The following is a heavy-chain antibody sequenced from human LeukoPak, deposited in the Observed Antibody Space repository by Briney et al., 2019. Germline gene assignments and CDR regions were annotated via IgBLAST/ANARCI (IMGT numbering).Heavy chain of an antibody. CDR1: GYTFTSYA. D-gene: IGHD2-15*01. J-gene: IGHJ4*02. V-gene: IGHV1-2*02. CDR3: ARSPYCSGGSCYSLNFDY. CDR2: INPNSGGT. Sequence: ASVKVSCKASGYTFTSYAMNWVRQAPGQGLEWMGWINPNSGGTNYAQKFQGRVTMTRDTSISTAYMELSRLRSDDTAVYYCARSPYCSGGSCYSLNFDYWGQGTLVTVSS.